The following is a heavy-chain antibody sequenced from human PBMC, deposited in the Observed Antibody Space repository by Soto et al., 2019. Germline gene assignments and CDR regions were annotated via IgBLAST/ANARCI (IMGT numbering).Heavy chain of an antibody. CDR3: ARDFSSSSGGNFDY. CDR2: IIPLLGIA. D-gene: IGHD6-6*01. CDR1: GGTFSSYT. V-gene: IGHV1-69*08. J-gene: IGHJ4*02. Sequence: QVQLVQSGAEVKKPGSSVKVSCKASGGTFSSYTISWVRQAPGQGLEWMGRIIPLLGIANYAQKFQGRVTITAEKSTSTAYMELSSLRSEDTAVYYCARDFSSSSGGNFDYWGQGTLVTVSS.